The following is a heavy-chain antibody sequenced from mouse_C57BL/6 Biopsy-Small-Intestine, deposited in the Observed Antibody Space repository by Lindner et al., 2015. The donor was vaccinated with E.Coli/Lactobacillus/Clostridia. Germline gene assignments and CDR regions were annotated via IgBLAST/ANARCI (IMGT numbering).Heavy chain of an antibody. J-gene: IGHJ3*01. V-gene: IGHV14-2*01. CDR1: GFNIKDYY. CDR2: IDPEDGDS. CDR3: ATGSY. Sequence: VQLQESGAELVKPGASVKLSCTSSGFNIKDYYIHWVNQRTEQGLEWIGRIDPEDGDSEYAPKFQGKATMTSDTSSNTTYLQLSSLTSEDTAVYYCATGSYWGQGTLVTVSA.